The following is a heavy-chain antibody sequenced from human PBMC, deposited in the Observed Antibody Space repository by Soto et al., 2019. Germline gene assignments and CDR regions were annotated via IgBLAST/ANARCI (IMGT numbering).Heavy chain of an antibody. V-gene: IGHV3-11*06. J-gene: IGHJ4*02. CDR3: ARDMNSGTYHDY. Sequence: GSLRLSCAASGFTFSDYYMSWIRQAPGKGLEWISYISYITTTSSYTNYADSVRGRFAISRDNAKNSVYLQMNGLRDEDTAVYYCARDMNSGTYHDYWGQGTLVTVSS. CDR1: GFTFSDYY. CDR2: ITTTSSYT. D-gene: IGHD1-26*01.